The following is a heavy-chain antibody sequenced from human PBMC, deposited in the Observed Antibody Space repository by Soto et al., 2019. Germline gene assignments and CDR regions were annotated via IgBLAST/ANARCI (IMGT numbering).Heavy chain of an antibody. CDR3: ARVAYYYDSSGYWFDP. Sequence: SETLSLTCTVSGGSISSYYWSWIRQPPGKGLEWIGYIYYSGSTNYNPSLKSRVTISVDTSKNQFSLKLSSVTAADTAVYYCARVAYYYDSSGYWFDPWGQGTLVTVSS. CDR1: GGSISSYY. J-gene: IGHJ5*02. D-gene: IGHD3-22*01. CDR2: IYYSGST. V-gene: IGHV4-59*01.